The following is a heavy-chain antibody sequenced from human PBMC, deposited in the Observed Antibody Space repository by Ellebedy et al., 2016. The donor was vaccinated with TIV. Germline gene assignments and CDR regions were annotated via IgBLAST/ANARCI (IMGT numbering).Heavy chain of an antibody. CDR2: IWYDGSNK. CDR1: GFTLSSYG. J-gene: IGHJ4*02. CDR3: ASPGLGGRVTISY. D-gene: IGHD3-3*01. Sequence: GESLKTSXAASGFTLSSYGMHWVRQAPGKGLEWVAVIWYDGSNKYYADSVKGRFTISRDNSKNTLYLQMNSLRAEDTAVYYCASPGLGGRVTISYWGQGTLVTVSS. V-gene: IGHV3-33*01.